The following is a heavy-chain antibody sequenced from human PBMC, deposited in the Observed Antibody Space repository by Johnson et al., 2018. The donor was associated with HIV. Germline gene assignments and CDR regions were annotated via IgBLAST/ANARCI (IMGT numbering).Heavy chain of an antibody. CDR3: ATIAAHGAAFDI. CDR1: GFTFSRFA. D-gene: IGHD6-13*01. J-gene: IGHJ3*02. V-gene: IGHV3-30*03. Sequence: QVQLVESGGGLVQPGGSLRLSCAASGFTFSRFAMHWVRQVPDKGLEWVAVISYDGTNQYHADSVKGRFTISRDNSKNTLYLQMNSLRPEDTAAYYCATIAAHGAAFDIWGQGTVVTVSS. CDR2: ISYDGTNQ.